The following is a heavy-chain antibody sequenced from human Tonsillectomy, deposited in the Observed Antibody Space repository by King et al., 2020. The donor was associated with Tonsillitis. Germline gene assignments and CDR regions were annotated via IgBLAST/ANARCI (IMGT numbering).Heavy chain of an antibody. CDR3: ANVAVADDSGGY. CDR1: GFTFSSYG. D-gene: IGHD6-19*01. Sequence: QLVQSGGGVVQPGGSLRLSCAASGFTFSSYGMHWVRQAPGKGLEWVAFIRYDGSNKYYADSVKGRFTISRDNSKNTLYLQMNSLRAEDTAVYYCANVAVADDSGGYWGQGTLVTVSS. CDR2: IRYDGSNK. J-gene: IGHJ4*02. V-gene: IGHV3-30*02.